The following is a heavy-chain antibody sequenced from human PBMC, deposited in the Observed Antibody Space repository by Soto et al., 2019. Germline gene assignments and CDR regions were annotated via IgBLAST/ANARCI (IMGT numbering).Heavy chain of an antibody. CDR1: GFTFSNAW. V-gene: IGHV3-15*07. CDR3: TTVPRGWGYYYYGMDV. J-gene: IGHJ6*02. CDR2: IKSKTDGGTT. D-gene: IGHD3-10*01. Sequence: GGSLRLSCAASGFTFSNAWMNWVRQAPGKGLEWVGRIKSKTDGGTTDYAAPVKGRFTISRDDSKNTLYLQMNSLKTKDTAVYYCTTVPRGWGYYYYGMDVWGQGTTVTVSS.